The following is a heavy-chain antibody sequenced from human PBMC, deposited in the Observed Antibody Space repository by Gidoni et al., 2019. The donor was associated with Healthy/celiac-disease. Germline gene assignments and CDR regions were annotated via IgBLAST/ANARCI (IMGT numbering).Heavy chain of an antibody. Sequence: QVQLVQSGPEVKKPGASVKVSCKPSGYPFTGYYMHWVRQAPGQGLEWMGWIHPNSGGTNYAQKFQGRVTMTRDTSISTAYMELSRLRSDDTAVYYCARGDDFWSGYSVGWFDPWGQGTLVTVSS. V-gene: IGHV1-2*02. CDR2: IHPNSGGT. CDR3: ARGDDFWSGYSVGWFDP. CDR1: GYPFTGYY. D-gene: IGHD3-3*01. J-gene: IGHJ5*02.